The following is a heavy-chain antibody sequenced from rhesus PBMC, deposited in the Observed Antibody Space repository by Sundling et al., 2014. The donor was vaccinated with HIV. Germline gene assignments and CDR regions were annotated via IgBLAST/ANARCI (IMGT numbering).Heavy chain of an antibody. CDR1: GYTFTDYY. J-gene: IGHJ4*01. CDR2: RTLTMAT. D-gene: IGHD3-28*01. V-gene: IGHV1S2*01. CDR3: AREWVSGYAGRFGY. Sequence: QVQVEQSGAEVKKPGSSVKVSCKASGYTFTDYYIHWIRQAPRQGLEWMGVGRTLTMATQNIHRSSRARVTMTSDTSTTTAYMELTSLRSEDTAVYYCAREWVSGYAGRFGYWGRGVRGHRLL.